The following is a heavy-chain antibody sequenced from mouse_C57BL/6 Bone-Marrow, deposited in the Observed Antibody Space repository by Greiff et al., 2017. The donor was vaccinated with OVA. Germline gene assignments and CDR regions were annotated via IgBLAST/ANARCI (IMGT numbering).Heavy chain of an antibody. J-gene: IGHJ4*01. CDR1: GFTFSDYG. CDR3: ASRHGFCAMDY. CDR2: ISSGGSTI. Sequence: EVMLVESGGGLVKPGGSLKLSCAASGFTFSDYGMHWVRQAPEKGLEWVSYISSGGSTIYYADTVKGRFTISRDNAKNTLFLQMTRLRSEDTAMYYCASRHGFCAMDYWGQGTSVTVSS. V-gene: IGHV5-17*01. D-gene: IGHD2-2*01.